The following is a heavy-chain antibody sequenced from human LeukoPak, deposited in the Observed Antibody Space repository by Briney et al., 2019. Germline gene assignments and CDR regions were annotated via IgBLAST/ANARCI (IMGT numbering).Heavy chain of an antibody. V-gene: IGHV1-69*04. D-gene: IGHD3-22*01. Sequence: ASVKVSCKASGGTFSSYAISWVRQAPGQGLEWMGRIIPILGIANYAQKFQGRVTITADKSTSTAYMELSSLRSEDTAVYYCARDHYYDSSEPNDYWGQGTLVTVSS. CDR3: ARDHYYDSSEPNDY. CDR2: IIPILGIA. CDR1: GGTFSSYA. J-gene: IGHJ4*02.